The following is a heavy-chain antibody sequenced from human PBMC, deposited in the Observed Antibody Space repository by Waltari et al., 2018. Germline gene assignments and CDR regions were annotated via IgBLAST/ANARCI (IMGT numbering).Heavy chain of an antibody. V-gene: IGHV3-30*04. CDR2: ISYNERNI. CDR1: EFTLRSYA. D-gene: IGHD3-22*01. Sequence: QVQLVESGGGVVQPGRSLRLPCAASEFTLRSYAMHWVRQAPGKGLEWVAVISYNERNIYYIDSVKGRFTISRDNSKKMLFLQMNSLRAEDTAVYYCARDYCDRTNCHGMDVWGQGTTVTVSS. CDR3: ARDYCDRTNCHGMDV. J-gene: IGHJ6*02.